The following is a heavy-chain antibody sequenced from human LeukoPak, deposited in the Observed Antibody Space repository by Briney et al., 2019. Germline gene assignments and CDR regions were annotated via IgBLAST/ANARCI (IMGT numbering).Heavy chain of an antibody. CDR1: GSRFTSYW. J-gene: IGHJ3*02. CDR3: ARLANDAFDI. CDR2: IYPGDSDT. V-gene: IGHV5-51*01. Sequence: GESLQISCQGSGSRFTSYWIGWARPMPGKGLEWMGIIYPGDSDTRYSPSFQGQVTISADKSINTAYLQWSSLKASDTAMYYCARLANDAFDIWGQGTMVTVSS.